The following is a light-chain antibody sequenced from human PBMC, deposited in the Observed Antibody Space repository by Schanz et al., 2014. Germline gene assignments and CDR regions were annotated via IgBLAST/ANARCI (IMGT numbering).Light chain of an antibody. Sequence: QSALTQPRSVSGSPGQSVTISCTGTSSDVGAFNYVSWYQQQPGKAPKLMIYEVSKRPSGVPDRFSGSKSANTASLTISGLQAEDEATYYCCSYSHTRTFVLFGGGTKLTVL. CDR3: CSYSHTRTFVL. CDR2: EVS. CDR1: SSDVGAFNY. J-gene: IGLJ2*01. V-gene: IGLV2-11*01.